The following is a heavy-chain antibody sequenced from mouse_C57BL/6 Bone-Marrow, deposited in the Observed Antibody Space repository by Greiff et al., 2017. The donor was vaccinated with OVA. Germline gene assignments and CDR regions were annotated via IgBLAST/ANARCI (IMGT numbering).Heavy chain of an antibody. Sequence: QVQLQQPGAELVMPGASVKLSCKASGYTFTSYWMHWVKQRPGQGLEWIGEIDPSDSYTNYNQKFKGKSTLTVDKSSSTAYMQLSSLTSEDSAVYYCATIYDGYYPLFAYWGQGTLVTVSA. V-gene: IGHV1-69*01. CDR2: IDPSDSYT. CDR3: ATIYDGYYPLFAY. CDR1: GYTFTSYW. J-gene: IGHJ3*01. D-gene: IGHD2-3*01.